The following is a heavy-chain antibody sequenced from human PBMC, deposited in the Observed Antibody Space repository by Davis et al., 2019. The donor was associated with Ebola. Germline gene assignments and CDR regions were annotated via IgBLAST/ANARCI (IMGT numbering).Heavy chain of an antibody. J-gene: IGHJ6*03. Sequence: GESLKISCKGSGYSFTSYWISWVRQMPGKGLEWMGRIDPSDSYTNYSPSFQGHVTISADKSISTAYLQWSSLKASDTAMYYCARQDSSSWGDYYYYYMDVWGKGTTVTVSS. V-gene: IGHV5-10-1*01. D-gene: IGHD6-13*01. CDR2: IDPSDSYT. CDR3: ARQDSSSWGDYYYYYMDV. CDR1: GYSFTSYW.